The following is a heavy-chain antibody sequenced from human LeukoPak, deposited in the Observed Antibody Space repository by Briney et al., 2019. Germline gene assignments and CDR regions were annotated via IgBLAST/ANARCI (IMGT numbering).Heavy chain of an antibody. CDR2: INHSGST. CDR1: GGSFSGYY. CDR3: ARVSDFWSGYHLGYYGMDV. D-gene: IGHD3-3*01. J-gene: IGHJ6*02. Sequence: SETLSLTCAVYGGSFSGYYWSWIRQPPGKGPEWIGEINHSGSTNYNPSLKSRVTISVDTSKNQFSLKLSSVTAADTAVYYCARVSDFWSGYHLGYYGMDVWGQGTTVTVSS. V-gene: IGHV4-34*01.